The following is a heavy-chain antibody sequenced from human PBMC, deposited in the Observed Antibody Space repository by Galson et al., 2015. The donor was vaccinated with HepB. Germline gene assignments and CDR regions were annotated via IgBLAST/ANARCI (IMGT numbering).Heavy chain of an antibody. Sequence: CAISGDSASSNNAAWNWIRQSPSRGLEWLGRIYYRSKWGYDYAESVKSRITINSDTSKNQFSLQLNSVTPEDTAVYYCARDRWPQGYGVDVWGQGTTVTVSS. D-gene: IGHD4-23*01. CDR2: IYYRSKWGY. J-gene: IGHJ6*02. CDR1: GDSASSNNAA. V-gene: IGHV6-1*01. CDR3: ARDRWPQGYGVDV.